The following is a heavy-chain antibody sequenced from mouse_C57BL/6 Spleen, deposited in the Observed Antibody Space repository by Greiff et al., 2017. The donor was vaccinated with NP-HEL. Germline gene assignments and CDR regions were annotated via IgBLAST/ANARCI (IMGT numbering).Heavy chain of an antibody. V-gene: IGHV1-52*01. CDR1: GYTFTSYW. J-gene: IGHJ3*01. CDR2: IDPSDSET. Sequence: VQLQQPGAELVRPGSSVKLSCKASGYTFTSYWMHWVKQRPIQGLEWIGNIDPSDSETHYNQKFKDKATLTVDKSSSTAYMQLSSLTSEDSAVYYCARGGGKTWFAYWGQGTLVTVSA. CDR3: ARGGGKTWFAY.